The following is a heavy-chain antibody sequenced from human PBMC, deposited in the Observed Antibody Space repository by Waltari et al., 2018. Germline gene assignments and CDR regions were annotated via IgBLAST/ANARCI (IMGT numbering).Heavy chain of an antibody. J-gene: IGHJ5*02. Sequence: QVQLQESGPGLVKPSQTLSLTCTVSGGSISSGDYYWSWIRQPPGKGLEWIGYIYYSGSTYYTPSLKSRVTISVDTSNNQFSLKLSSVTAADTAVYYCAREITTQGGWFDPWGQGTLVTVSS. D-gene: IGHD3-16*01. V-gene: IGHV4-30-4*08. CDR1: GGSISSGDYY. CDR3: AREITTQGGWFDP. CDR2: IYYSGST.